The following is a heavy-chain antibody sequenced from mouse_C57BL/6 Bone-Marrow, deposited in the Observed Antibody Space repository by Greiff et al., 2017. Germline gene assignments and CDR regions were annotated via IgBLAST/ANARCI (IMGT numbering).Heavy chain of an antibody. V-gene: IGHV2-6*01. Sequence: VQLQESGPGLVAPSQSLSITCTVSGFSLTSYGVDWVRQSPGKGLEWLGVIWGVGSTNYNSALKSRLSTSKDNSKSQVFLKMNSLQTDDTAMYYCASRGYDYDGAMDYWGQGTSVTVSS. CDR3: ASRGYDYDGAMDY. CDR2: IWGVGST. CDR1: GFSLTSYG. J-gene: IGHJ4*01. D-gene: IGHD2-4*01.